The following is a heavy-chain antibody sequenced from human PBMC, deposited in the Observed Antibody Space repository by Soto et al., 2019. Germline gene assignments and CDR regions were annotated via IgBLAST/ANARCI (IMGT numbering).Heavy chain of an antibody. CDR1: GGSISSYY. CDR3: ARSGLLWFGELLTYYFDY. V-gene: IGHV4-59*01. D-gene: IGHD3-10*01. J-gene: IGHJ4*02. Sequence: TSETLSLTCTVSGGSISSYYWSWIRQPPGKGLEWIGYIYYSGSTNYNPSLKSRVTISVDTSKNQFSLKLSSVTAADTAVYYCARSGLLWFGELLTYYFDYWGQGTLVTVSS. CDR2: IYYSGST.